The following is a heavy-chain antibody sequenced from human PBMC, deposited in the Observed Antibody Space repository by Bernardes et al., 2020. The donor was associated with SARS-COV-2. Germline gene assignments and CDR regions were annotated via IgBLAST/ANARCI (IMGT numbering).Heavy chain of an antibody. Sequence: GESLKISCKGSGYSFTSYWIGWVRQMPGKGLEWMGIIYPGDSDTRYSPSFQGQVTISADKSISTAYLQWSSLKASDTAMYYCALIAAAGPDYYYYGMDVWGQGTTVTVSS. D-gene: IGHD6-13*01. CDR3: ALIAAAGPDYYYYGMDV. CDR1: GYSFTSYW. CDR2: IYPGDSDT. V-gene: IGHV5-51*01. J-gene: IGHJ6*02.